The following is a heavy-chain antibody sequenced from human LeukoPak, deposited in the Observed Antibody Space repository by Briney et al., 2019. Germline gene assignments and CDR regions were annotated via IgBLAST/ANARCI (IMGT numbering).Heavy chain of an antibody. CDR3: ARLALPSG. D-gene: IGHD2-15*01. J-gene: IGHJ4*02. CDR1: GGSFSGYY. CDR2: INHSGGT. Sequence: SSETLSLTCAVYGGSFSGYYWSWIRQPPGKGLEWIGEINHSGGTNYNPSLKSRVTISVDTSKNQFSLKLSSVTAADTAVYYCARLALPSGWGQGTLVTVSS. V-gene: IGHV4-34*01.